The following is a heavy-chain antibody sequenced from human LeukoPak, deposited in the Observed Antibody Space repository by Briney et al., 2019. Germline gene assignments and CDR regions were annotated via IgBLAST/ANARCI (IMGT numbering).Heavy chain of an antibody. CDR3: AREAGGIAGSFDY. CDR1: GFTFSSYG. V-gene: IGHV3-30*03. J-gene: IGHJ4*02. Sequence: GRSLRLSCAAPGFTFSSYGMHWVRQAPGKGLEWVAVISYDGSNKHNADSVKGRFTISRDNSKNTLYLQMNSLRAEDTAVYYCAREAGGIAGSFDYWGQGTLVTVSS. CDR2: ISYDGSNK. D-gene: IGHD6-13*01.